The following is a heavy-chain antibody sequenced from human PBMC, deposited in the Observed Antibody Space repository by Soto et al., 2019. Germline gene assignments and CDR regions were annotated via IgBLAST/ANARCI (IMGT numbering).Heavy chain of an antibody. V-gene: IGHV3-23*01. J-gene: IGHJ4*02. CDR2: ISASGDTT. CDR1: GFSFSTCA. Sequence: EVQLLESGGGLVQSGGSLRLSCAASGFSFSTCAVSWVRQAPGKGLEWVSSISASGDTTHYAESVRGRFTISRDNSRNTLHLQMSNLTAEDTAIYSCAAQATGYFVPFDFWGRGTLVTVSS. D-gene: IGHD3-22*01. CDR3: AAQATGYFVPFDF.